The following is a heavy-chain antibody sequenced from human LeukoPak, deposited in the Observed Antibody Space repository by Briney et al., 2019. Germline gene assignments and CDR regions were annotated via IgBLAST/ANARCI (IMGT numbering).Heavy chain of an antibody. CDR3: ARCGYQLLYGDWFDP. CDR1: GYTFTSYD. CDR2: MNPNSGNT. Sequence: ASVKVSCKASGYTFTSYDINWVRQATGQGLEWMGWMNPNSGNTGYAQKFQGRVTMTRNTSISTAYMELSSLRSEDTAVYYCARCGYQLLYGDWFDPWGQGTLVTVSS. V-gene: IGHV1-8*01. J-gene: IGHJ5*02. D-gene: IGHD2-2*02.